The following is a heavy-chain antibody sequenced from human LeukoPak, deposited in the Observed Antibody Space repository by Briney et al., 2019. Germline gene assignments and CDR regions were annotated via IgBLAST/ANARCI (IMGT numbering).Heavy chain of an antibody. D-gene: IGHD3-16*01. CDR2: INHNGNVN. J-gene: IGHJ6*02. CDR1: GFTFSNFW. V-gene: IGHV3-7*03. CDR3: ARGGGLDV. Sequence: GGSLRLSCAASGFTFSNFWMHWVRQAPGKGLEWVAGINHNGNVNYYVDSVKGRFTISRDNAKNSLYLQMSNLRAEDTAVYFCARGGGLDVWGQGATVTVSS.